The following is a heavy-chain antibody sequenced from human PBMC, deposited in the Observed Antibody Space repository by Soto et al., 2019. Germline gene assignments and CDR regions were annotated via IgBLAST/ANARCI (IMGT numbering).Heavy chain of an antibody. V-gene: IGHV3-23*01. J-gene: IGHJ4*02. Sequence: PGGSLRLSCAASGFTFSSYAMSWVRQAPGKGLEWVSTISGSDGRTYSTDSVKGRFTISRDNSKNTLHLQMNSLRAEDTAVYYCSKDRRGGRAVLDSWGQGTPVTVSS. CDR2: ISGSDGRT. D-gene: IGHD2-8*01. CDR1: GFTFSSYA. CDR3: SKDRRGGRAVLDS.